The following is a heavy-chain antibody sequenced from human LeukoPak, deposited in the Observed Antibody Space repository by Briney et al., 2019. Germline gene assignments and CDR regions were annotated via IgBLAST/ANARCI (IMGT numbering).Heavy chain of an antibody. CDR3: ARDRWGYSYEYYFDY. V-gene: IGHV1-69*01. Sequence: KISCKGSGYSFTSYWIGWVRQAPGQGLEWMGGIIPIFGTANYAQKFQGRVTITADESTSTAYMELSSLRSEDTAVYYCARDRWGYSYEYYFDYWGQGTLVTVSS. CDR1: GYSFTSYW. CDR2: IIPIFGTA. D-gene: IGHD5-18*01. J-gene: IGHJ4*02.